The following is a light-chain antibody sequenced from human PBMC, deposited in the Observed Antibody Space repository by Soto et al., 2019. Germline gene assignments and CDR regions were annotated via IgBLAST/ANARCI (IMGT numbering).Light chain of an antibody. CDR2: GAS. V-gene: IGKV3-11*01. Sequence: EIVLTQSPATLSLSPGERATLSCRARQSVSSYLAWYQQKPGQAPRLLIYGASNRATGIPARFSGSGSGTDVTLTISSLEPEEFAVYYCQQRSNWLFTFGPGTKVDIK. J-gene: IGKJ3*01. CDR3: QQRSNWLFT. CDR1: QSVSSY.